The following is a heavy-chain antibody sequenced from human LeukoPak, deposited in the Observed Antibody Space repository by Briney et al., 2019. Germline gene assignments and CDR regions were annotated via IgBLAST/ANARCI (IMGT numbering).Heavy chain of an antibody. Sequence: INPNSGGTNYAQKFQGRVTMTRDTSISTAYMELSRLRSDDTAVFYCAREGGSTAGPAVYDYWGQGTLVTVSS. V-gene: IGHV1-2*02. D-gene: IGHD6-13*01. J-gene: IGHJ4*02. CDR2: INPNSGGT. CDR3: AREGGSTAGPAVYDY.